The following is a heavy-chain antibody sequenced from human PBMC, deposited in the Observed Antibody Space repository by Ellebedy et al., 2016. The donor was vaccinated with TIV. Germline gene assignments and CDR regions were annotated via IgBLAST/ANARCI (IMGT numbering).Heavy chain of an antibody. J-gene: IGHJ4*02. V-gene: IGHV4-30-4*02. CDR2: IYYNGST. Sequence: SETLSLTCTVSGDSTSSVDSYWNWIRQSPGKRLEWIGCIYYNGSTYYNPSVKSRVTISVDTSKNQFSLKLSSVTAADTAVYYCARVGTASYDFDYWGQGTLVTVSS. D-gene: IGHD1-1*01. CDR1: GDSTSSVDSY. CDR3: ARVGTASYDFDY.